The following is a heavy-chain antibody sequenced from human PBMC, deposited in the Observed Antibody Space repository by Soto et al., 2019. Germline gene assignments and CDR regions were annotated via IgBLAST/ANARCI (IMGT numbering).Heavy chain of an antibody. J-gene: IGHJ5*02. CDR2: IIPIFGTA. Sequence: SVKASCKPSAGTFSSYAISWVRQAPDQGLEWMGGIIPIFGTANYAQKFQGRVTITADESTSTAYMELSSLRSEDTAVYYCAGMVRGVIITYNWFDPWGQGTLVTVSS. CDR1: AGTFSSYA. CDR3: AGMVRGVIITYNWFDP. D-gene: IGHD3-10*01. V-gene: IGHV1-69*13.